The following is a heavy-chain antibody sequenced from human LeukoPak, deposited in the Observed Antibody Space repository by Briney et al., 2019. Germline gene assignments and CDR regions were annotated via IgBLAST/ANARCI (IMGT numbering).Heavy chain of an antibody. D-gene: IGHD2-8*01. CDR2: ISSSGSTI. CDR1: GFTFSDYY. Sequence: GGSLRLSCAASGFTFSDYYMSWIRQAPGKGLEWVSYISSSGSTIYYADSVKGRFTISRDNAKNSLYLQMNSLRPDDTALYYCSTDPRLLIYWGHGTLVTVSS. V-gene: IGHV3-11*01. J-gene: IGHJ4*01. CDR3: STDPRLLIY.